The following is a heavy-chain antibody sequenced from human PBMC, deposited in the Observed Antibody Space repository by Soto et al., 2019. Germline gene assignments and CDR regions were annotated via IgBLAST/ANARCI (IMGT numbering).Heavy chain of an antibody. D-gene: IGHD1-26*01. J-gene: IGHJ4*02. CDR3: ARGRYSGSYY. CDR1: GGSFSGYY. CDR2: INHSGST. Sequence: PSETLSLTCAVYGGSFSGYYWSWIRQPPGKGLEWIGEINHSGSTNYNPSLKSRVTISVDTSKNQFSLKLSSVTAADTAVYYCARGRYSGSYYWGQGTLVTVSS. V-gene: IGHV4-34*01.